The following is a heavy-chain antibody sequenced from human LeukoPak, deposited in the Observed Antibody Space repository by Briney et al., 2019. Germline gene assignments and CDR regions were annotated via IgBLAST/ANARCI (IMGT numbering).Heavy chain of an antibody. CDR3: ARDLFLVRGSSSIDY. D-gene: IGHD6-6*01. J-gene: IGHJ4*02. CDR2: INHSGST. V-gene: IGHV4-34*01. Sequence: SETLSLTCAVYGGSFSGYYWSWIRQPPGKGLEWIGEINHSGSTNYNPSLKSRVTISVDTSKNQFSLKLSSVTPEDTAVYYCARDLFLVRGSSSIDYWGQGALVTVSS. CDR1: GGSFSGYY.